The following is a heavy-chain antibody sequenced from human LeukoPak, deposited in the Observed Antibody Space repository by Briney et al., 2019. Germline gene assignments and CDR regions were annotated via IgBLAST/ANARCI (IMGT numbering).Heavy chain of an antibody. CDR1: GGSISSYY. D-gene: IGHD3-3*01. Sequence: SETLSLTCTVSGGSISSYYWSWIRQPPGKGLKWIGYIYYSGSTNYNPSLKSRVTISVDTSKNQFSLKLSSVTAADTAVYYCARKSRITIFWAFDIWGQGTMVTVSS. J-gene: IGHJ3*02. V-gene: IGHV4-59*01. CDR3: ARKSRITIFWAFDI. CDR2: IYYSGST.